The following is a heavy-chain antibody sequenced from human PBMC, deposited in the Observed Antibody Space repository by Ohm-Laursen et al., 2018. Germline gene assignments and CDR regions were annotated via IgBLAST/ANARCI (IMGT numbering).Heavy chain of an antibody. CDR2: INPSDGTT. V-gene: IGHV1-46*01. D-gene: IGHD5-18*01. CDR3: ARSVDTPYYFDY. CDR1: GYTFTSYY. J-gene: IGHJ4*02. Sequence: VSSVKVSCKASGYTFTSYYLHWVRQAPGQGLEWVGIINPSDGTTAYAQKFQDRVTMTRDTSTSTVYMELSSLRSEDTAVYYCARSVDTPYYFDYWGQGTLVTVSS.